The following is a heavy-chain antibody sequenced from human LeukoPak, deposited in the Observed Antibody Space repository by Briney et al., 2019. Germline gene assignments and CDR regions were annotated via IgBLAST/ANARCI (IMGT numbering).Heavy chain of an antibody. D-gene: IGHD2-21*02. CDR1: GYTFTGYY. J-gene: IGHJ4*02. CDR2: INPNSGGT. CDR3: ARDTHIVVVTAVSSDY. V-gene: IGHV1-2*06. Sequence: ASAKVSCKASGYTFTGYYMHWVRQAPGQGLEWMGRINPNSGGTNYAQKFQGRVTMTRDTSISTAYMELSRLRSDDTAVYYCARDTHIVVVTAVSSDYWGQGTLVTVSS.